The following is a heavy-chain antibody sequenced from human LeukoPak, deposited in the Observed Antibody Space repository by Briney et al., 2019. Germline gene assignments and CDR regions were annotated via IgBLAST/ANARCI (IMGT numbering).Heavy chain of an antibody. D-gene: IGHD1-26*01. CDR3: ATFLREGGATCGIEPFDH. J-gene: IGHJ4*02. Sequence: PGGSLRLSCAASGFTFSSYAMSWVRQAPGKGLEWVSGISATGGSTYYADSVKGRFTISSDNSKNTLYLQMNSLRAEDTAVYYCATFLREGGATCGIEPFDHWGQGTLVTVSS. CDR1: GFTFSSYA. CDR2: ISATGGST. V-gene: IGHV3-23*01.